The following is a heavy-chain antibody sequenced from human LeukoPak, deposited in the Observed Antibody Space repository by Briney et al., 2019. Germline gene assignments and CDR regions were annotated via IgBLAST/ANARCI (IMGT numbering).Heavy chain of an antibody. CDR1: GFTFSSYW. CDR2: INTDGSST. D-gene: IGHD1/OR15-1a*01. Sequence: GGSLRLSCAASGFTFSSYWMHWVRQVPGKGLVWVSRINTDGSSTSYADSVKGRFTISRDNAKNTLYLQMNSLRAEDTAVYYCARDPQNNMYYYYYYMDVWGKGTTVTVSS. CDR3: ARDPQNNMYYYYYYMDV. V-gene: IGHV3-74*01. J-gene: IGHJ6*03.